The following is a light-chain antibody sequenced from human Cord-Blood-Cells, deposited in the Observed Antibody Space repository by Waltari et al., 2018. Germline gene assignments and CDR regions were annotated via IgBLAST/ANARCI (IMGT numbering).Light chain of an antibody. V-gene: IGLV2-14*01. CDR3: SSYTSSSTLV. Sequence: QSALTQPASVSGSPGQSIAISCTGTSSDVGGYNSVSWYQQHPGKAPKLMIYAVSKRPSGVSNRFSGSKSGNTASLTISGLQAEDEADYYCSSYTSSSTLVFGGGTKLTVL. J-gene: IGLJ2*01. CDR2: AVS. CDR1: SSDVGGYNS.